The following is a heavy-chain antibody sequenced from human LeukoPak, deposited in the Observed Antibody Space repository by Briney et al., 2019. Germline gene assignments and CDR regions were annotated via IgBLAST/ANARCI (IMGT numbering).Heavy chain of an antibody. V-gene: IGHV4-59*10. CDR3: ARVAVPVFGFDY. CDR1: GGSFSGYY. Sequence: PSETLSLTCAVYGGSFSGYYWSWIRQPAGKGLEWIGRIYTSGSTNYNPSLKSRVTMSVDTSKNQFSLKLSSVTAADTAVYYCARVAVPVFGFDYWGQGTLVTVSS. CDR2: IYTSGST. J-gene: IGHJ4*02. D-gene: IGHD6-19*01.